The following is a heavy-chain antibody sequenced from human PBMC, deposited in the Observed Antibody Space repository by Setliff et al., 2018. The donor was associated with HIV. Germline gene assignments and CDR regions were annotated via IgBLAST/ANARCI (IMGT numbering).Heavy chain of an antibody. CDR1: GYTFTSNG. D-gene: IGHD5-18*01. CDR3: APRSRWIQLSFDGIFDY. CDR2: FDPEDGEA. J-gene: IGHJ4*02. Sequence: ASVKVSCKASGYTFTSNGINWVRQGTGQGLEWMGGFDPEDGEAIYAQKFQGRVTMTEDTSTDTAYMELSSLTSEDTAVYYCAPRSRWIQLSFDGIFDYWGQGTPVTVSS. V-gene: IGHV1-24*01.